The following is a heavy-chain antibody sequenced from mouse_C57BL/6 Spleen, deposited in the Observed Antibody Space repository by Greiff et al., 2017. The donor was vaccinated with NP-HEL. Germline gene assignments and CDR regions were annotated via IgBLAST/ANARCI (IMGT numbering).Heavy chain of an antibody. J-gene: IGHJ4*01. V-gene: IGHV1-69*01. CDR1: GYPFTSSW. CDR3: ARGIYYDYDGRSMDY. D-gene: IGHD2-4*01. CDR2: IDPSDSYT. Sequence: QVQLQQPGAELVMPGASVKLSCKASGYPFTSSWMHWVKQRPGQGLAWIGEIDPSDSYTNYNQKFKGKSTLTVDKSSSTAYMQLSSLTSEDSAVYYCARGIYYDYDGRSMDYWGQGTSVTVSS.